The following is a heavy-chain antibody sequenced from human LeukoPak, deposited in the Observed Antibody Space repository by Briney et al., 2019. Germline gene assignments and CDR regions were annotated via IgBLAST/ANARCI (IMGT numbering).Heavy chain of an antibody. Sequence: PSETLSLTCTVSGGSVSGYYWSWIRQPPGKELEWIAYIYNSATTNYNPSLKSRVTVSVDTSKNKLSLTLSSVTAADTAIYYCARHEDGYFPILHWGQGTLVTVSS. D-gene: IGHD5-24*01. CDR1: GGSVSGYY. J-gene: IGHJ4*02. CDR2: IYNSATT. CDR3: ARHEDGYFPILH. V-gene: IGHV4-59*08.